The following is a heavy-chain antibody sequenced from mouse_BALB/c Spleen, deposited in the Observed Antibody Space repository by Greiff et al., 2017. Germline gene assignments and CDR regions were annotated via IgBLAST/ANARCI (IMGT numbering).Heavy chain of an antibody. CDR3: ARPVWKKVGFDY. J-gene: IGHJ2*01. CDR1: GFAFSSYD. Sequence: EVQVVESGGGLVKPGGSLKLSCAASGFAFSSYDMSWVRQTPEKRLEWVAYISSGGGSTYYPDTVKGRFTISRDNAKNTLYLQMSSLKSEDTAMYYCARPVWKKVGFDYWGQGTTLTVSS. D-gene: IGHD2-10*02. CDR2: ISSGGGST. V-gene: IGHV5-12-1*01.